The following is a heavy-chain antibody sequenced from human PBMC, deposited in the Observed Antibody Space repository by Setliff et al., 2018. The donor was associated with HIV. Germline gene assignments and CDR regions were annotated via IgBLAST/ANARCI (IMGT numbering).Heavy chain of an antibody. CDR2: ISASATYI. V-gene: IGHV3-48*03. Sequence: PGGSLRLSCAASGFTFSSYEMNWVRQAPGKGLEWVSYISASATYIYYADSVKGRFTISRDNAENSLYLQMNSLRAEDTAVYYCARDNGRYFDRGWFDPWGQGALVTVSS. D-gene: IGHD3-9*01. CDR3: ARDNGRYFDRGWFDP. J-gene: IGHJ5*02. CDR1: GFTFSSYE.